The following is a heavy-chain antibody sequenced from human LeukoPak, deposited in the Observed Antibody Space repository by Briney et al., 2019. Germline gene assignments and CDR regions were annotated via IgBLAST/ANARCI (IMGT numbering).Heavy chain of an antibody. V-gene: IGHV3-33*01. CDR3: ARVPRDYGDYLDY. J-gene: IGHJ4*02. Sequence: GGSLRPSCAASGFTFSSYGMHWVRQAPGKGLEWVAVIWYDGSNKYYADSVKGRFTISRDNSKNTLYLQMNSLRAEDTAVYHCARVPRDYGDYLDYWGQGTLVTVSS. CDR2: IWYDGSNK. D-gene: IGHD4-17*01. CDR1: GFTFSSYG.